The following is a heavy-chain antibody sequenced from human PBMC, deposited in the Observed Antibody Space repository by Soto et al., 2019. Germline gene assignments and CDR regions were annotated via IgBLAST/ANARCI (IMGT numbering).Heavy chain of an antibody. J-gene: IGHJ6*02. D-gene: IGHD6-13*01. CDR1: GFTFDDYA. Sequence: GGSLRLSCAASGFTFDDYAMHWVRQAPGKGLEWVSLISWDGGSTYYADSVKGRFTISSDNSKNSLYLQMNSLRAEDTALYYCAKDRRPSYSSSWYSYYYCGMDVWGQGTTVTVSS. CDR3: AKDRRPSYSSSWYSYYYCGMDV. CDR2: ISWDGGST. V-gene: IGHV3-43D*04.